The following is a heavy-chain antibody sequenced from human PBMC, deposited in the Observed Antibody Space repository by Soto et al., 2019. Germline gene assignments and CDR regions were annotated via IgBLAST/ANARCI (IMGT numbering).Heavy chain of an antibody. CDR2: MNPNSGNT. J-gene: IGHJ6*02. CDR3: ARWPDGYYYYGMDV. V-gene: IGHV1-8*01. CDR1: GYTFTSYD. Sequence: QVQLVQSGAEVKKPGASVKVSCKASGYTFTSYDINWVRQATGQGLEWMGWMNPNSGNTGYAQKFQGRVTMTRNTSISTAYMELSSLRSEDPAVYYCARWPDGYYYYGMDVWGPGTRVTVSS.